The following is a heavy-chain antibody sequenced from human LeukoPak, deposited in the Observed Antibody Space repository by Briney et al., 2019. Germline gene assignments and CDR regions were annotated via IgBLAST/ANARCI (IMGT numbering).Heavy chain of an antibody. V-gene: IGHV3-30-3*01. Sequence: PGRSLRLSCAASGFTFSNFAMHWVRQAPGKGLEWVAVISYDGTNKYYIDSVKGRFTISRDNAKNSLYLQMNGLRPEDTALYYCAKDAYSSGSLIYWGQGTLVTVSS. CDR2: ISYDGTNK. CDR1: GFTFSNFA. J-gene: IGHJ4*02. D-gene: IGHD6-19*01. CDR3: AKDAYSSGSLIY.